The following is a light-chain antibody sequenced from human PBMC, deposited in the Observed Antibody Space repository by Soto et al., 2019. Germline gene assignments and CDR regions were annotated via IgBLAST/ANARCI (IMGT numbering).Light chain of an antibody. V-gene: IGKV3-20*01. Sequence: EIVMTQSPATLSVSPGERATLSCRASQNVLSNLAWYKQRPGQAPRLLIYGASSRATGIPDRFSGSGSGTDFTLTISRLEPEDFAVYYCQQYGTSPWTFGQGTKV. CDR2: GAS. J-gene: IGKJ1*01. CDR3: QQYGTSPWT. CDR1: QNVLSN.